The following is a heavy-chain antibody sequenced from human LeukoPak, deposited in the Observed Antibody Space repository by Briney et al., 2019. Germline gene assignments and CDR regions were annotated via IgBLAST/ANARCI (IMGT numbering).Heavy chain of an antibody. CDR3: ARSCGSTSCSDGDWFDP. D-gene: IGHD2-2*01. J-gene: IGHJ5*02. CDR1: GGSISTSDYY. Sequence: PSETLSLTCTVSGGSISTSDYYWGWIRQPPGKGLEWIASIHYSGGTYFNPSLKSRVTISVDTSRNEFSLKVTSVTAADTAVYYCARSCGSTSCSDGDWFDPWGQGTLVTLSS. V-gene: IGHV4-39*01. CDR2: IHYSGGT.